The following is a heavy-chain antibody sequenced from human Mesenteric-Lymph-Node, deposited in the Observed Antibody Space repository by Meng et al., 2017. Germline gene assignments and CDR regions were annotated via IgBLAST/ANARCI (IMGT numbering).Heavy chain of an antibody. CDR3: ARDGSGAPRIDFFAD. CDR2: INPYSGDT. J-gene: IGHJ4*02. Sequence: VDRPGASAGVAATVSCYSFTDYSCHWVRQSPGQGLEWMGRINPYSGDTNHAQNFQGRVTMTRDTSISAAYMEMRGLTSDDTAVYYCARDGSGAPRIDFFADWGQGTLVTVSS. D-gene: IGHD7-27*01. CDR1: CYSFTDYS. V-gene: IGHV1-2*06.